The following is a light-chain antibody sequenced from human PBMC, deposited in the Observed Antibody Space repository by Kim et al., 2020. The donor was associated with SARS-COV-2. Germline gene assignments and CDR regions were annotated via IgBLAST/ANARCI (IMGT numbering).Light chain of an antibody. J-gene: IGLJ2*01. CDR2: AKN. CDR1: SLRSYY. Sequence: ALGQTVRITCQGDSLRSYYASWYQQKPGQAPVLVLYAKNNRPSGIPDRFSGSSSGNTASLTITGAQAEDEADYYCNSRDSSGNHVLFGGGTQLTVL. CDR3: NSRDSSGNHVL. V-gene: IGLV3-19*01.